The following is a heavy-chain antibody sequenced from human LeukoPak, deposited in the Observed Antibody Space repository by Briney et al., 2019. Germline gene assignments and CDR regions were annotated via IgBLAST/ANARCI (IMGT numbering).Heavy chain of an antibody. V-gene: IGHV3-30*02. CDR2: IRYDGSKI. J-gene: IGHJ4*02. CDR1: GFTFSTYG. CDR3: AKWGGYYFDY. Sequence: GGSLRLSCAASGFTFSTYGIQWVRQAPGKGLEWVAFIRYDGSKIYYADSVKGRFTISRDNSKNTLYLQMNSLRAEDTAVYYCAKWGGYYFDYWGQGTLVTVSS. D-gene: IGHD3-16*01.